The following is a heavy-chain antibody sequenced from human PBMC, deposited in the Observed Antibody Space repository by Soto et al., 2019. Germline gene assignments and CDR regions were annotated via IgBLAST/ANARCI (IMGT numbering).Heavy chain of an antibody. V-gene: IGHV3-23*01. CDR2: ISSSGLNT. CDR1: GFSFGSFA. CDR3: AKEYIDSEVGYHGDS. D-gene: IGHD5-18*01. Sequence: DVQLLESGGGLVQPGGSLRLSCATSGFSFGSFAMSWVRQAPGKGLEWVSAISSSGLNTYYAESMEGRFTISRDNSEYALYLQMQRMRPDYTALYYCAKEYIDSEVGYHGDSWGHGTLVTVSS. J-gene: IGHJ5*01.